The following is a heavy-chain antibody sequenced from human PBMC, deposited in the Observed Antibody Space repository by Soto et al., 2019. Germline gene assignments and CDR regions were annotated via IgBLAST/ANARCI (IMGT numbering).Heavy chain of an antibody. V-gene: IGHV3-74*01. CDR2: ISQDGAIA. Sequence: VQLVESGGGLVQPGGSLRLSCAASGFAFGSDWMHWVRQAPVKGLVWVSRISQDGAIATQADSVKGRFTISRDNAKNTLFLQMNSLRADDTAVYYCLRDQRHWNEFADQWGQGTLVTVSS. D-gene: IGHD1-1*01. CDR1: GFAFGSDW. CDR3: LRDQRHWNEFADQ. J-gene: IGHJ4*02.